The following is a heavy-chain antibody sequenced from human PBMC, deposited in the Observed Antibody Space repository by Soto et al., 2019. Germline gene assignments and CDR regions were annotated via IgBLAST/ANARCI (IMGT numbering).Heavy chain of an antibody. CDR1: GGTFSSYA. CDR2: IIPIFGTA. J-gene: IGHJ5*02. D-gene: IGHD5-12*01. CDR3: ARSYSGYENWFDP. Sequence: QVQLVQSGAEVKKPGSSVKVSCKASGGTFSSYAISWVRQAPGQGLEWMGGIIPIFGTANYAQKFQGRATITADESTSTAYMELSSLRSEDTAVDYCARSYSGYENWFDPWGQGTLVTVSS. V-gene: IGHV1-69*12.